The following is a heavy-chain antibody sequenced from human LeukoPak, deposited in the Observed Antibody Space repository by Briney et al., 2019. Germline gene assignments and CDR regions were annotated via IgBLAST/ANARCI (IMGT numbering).Heavy chain of an antibody. D-gene: IGHD2-15*01. J-gene: IGHJ4*02. CDR3: AKPPAYCSGGSCYFPVDY. CDR1: GFTFSSYA. CDR2: ISGSGGST. V-gene: IGHV3-23*01. Sequence: GGSLRLSCVVSGFTFSSYAMSWVRQAPGKGLEWVSGISGSGGSTYYADSVKGRFTISRDNSKNTLYLQMNSLRAEDTAVYYCAKPPAYCSGGSCYFPVDYWGQGTLVTVSS.